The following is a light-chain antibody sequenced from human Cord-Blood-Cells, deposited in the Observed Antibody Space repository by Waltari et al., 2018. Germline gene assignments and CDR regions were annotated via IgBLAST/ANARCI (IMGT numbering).Light chain of an antibody. CDR2: GAS. V-gene: IGKV3-15*01. CDR1: QRVSSN. Sequence: EIVMTQSPATLSVSPGERATLSCRASQRVSSNLAWYQQKPGQAPSLLFYGASTRATGIPAMFSGSGSGTEFTLTISSLQSEDFAVYYCQQYNNWPPLTFGGGTKVEIK. J-gene: IGKJ4*01. CDR3: QQYNNWPPLT.